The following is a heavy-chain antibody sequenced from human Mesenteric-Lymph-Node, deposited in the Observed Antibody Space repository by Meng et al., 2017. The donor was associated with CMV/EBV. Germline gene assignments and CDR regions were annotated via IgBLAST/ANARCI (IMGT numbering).Heavy chain of an antibody. CDR2: VRDTGVT. CDR1: GGSINNYY. J-gene: IGHJ4*02. V-gene: IGHV4-59*03. CDR3: ARYRVWGTYRPYYFDN. D-gene: IGHD3-16*02. Sequence: SETLSLTCTVAGGSINNYYWSWIRQLPGEGLEWIGYVRDTGVTSFNPSLESRVSISLDTSKNQFSLTLTSVTTADTAAYYCARYRVWGTYRPYYFDNWGQGRLVTVSS.